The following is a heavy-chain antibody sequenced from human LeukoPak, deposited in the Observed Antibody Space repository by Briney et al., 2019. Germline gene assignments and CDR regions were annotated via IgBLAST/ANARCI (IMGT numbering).Heavy chain of an antibody. CDR3: ARDHDYGDYDL. CDR1: GFTFSDYY. V-gene: IGHV3-11*04. CDR2: IRSSGVSI. J-gene: IGHJ5*02. D-gene: IGHD4-17*01. Sequence: GGSLRLSCAASGFTFSDYYISWIRQAPGKGPEGVAYIRSSGVSIFYADSVKGRRSISRDNTKKLAYLQMNSLRAEDTAVYYCARDHDYGDYDLWGQGTVVIVSS.